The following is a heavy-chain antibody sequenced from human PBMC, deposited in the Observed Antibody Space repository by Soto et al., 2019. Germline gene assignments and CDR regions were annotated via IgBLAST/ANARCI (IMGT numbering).Heavy chain of an antibody. Sequence: GASVKVSCKTSGYTFTSCGISWVRQAPGQGLEWMGWISAYNGNTNYAQKLQGRVSMTTDTSTSTAHMELRSLRSGDTAVYYCARVEGVTPVPYYYYGMDVWGQGTTLTVSS. D-gene: IGHD3-10*01. V-gene: IGHV1-18*01. CDR1: GYTFTSCG. CDR3: ARVEGVTPVPYYYYGMDV. CDR2: ISAYNGNT. J-gene: IGHJ6*02.